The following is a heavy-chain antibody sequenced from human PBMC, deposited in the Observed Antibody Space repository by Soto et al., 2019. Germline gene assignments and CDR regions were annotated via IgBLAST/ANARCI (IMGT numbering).Heavy chain of an antibody. CDR2: IRSKAYGGTT. D-gene: IGHD4-17*01. J-gene: IGHJ2*01. Sequence: EVQLVESGGGLVQPGRSLRLSCTASGSTFGDYAMSWFRQAPGKGLEWVGFIRSKAYGGTTEYAASVKGRFTISRDDSKSIAYLQMNSLKTEDTAVYYCTRAYGDYSVAYFDLWGRGTLVTVSS. CDR3: TRAYGDYSVAYFDL. CDR1: GSTFGDYA. V-gene: IGHV3-49*03.